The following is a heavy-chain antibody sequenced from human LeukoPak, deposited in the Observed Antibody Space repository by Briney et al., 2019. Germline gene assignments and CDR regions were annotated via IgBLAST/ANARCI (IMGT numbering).Heavy chain of an antibody. CDR3: AREPGYSSSWYRRNFDY. J-gene: IGHJ4*02. Sequence: GASVKVSCKASGYTFTSYYMHWVRQAPGQRLEWMGWINAGNGNTKYSQKFQGRVTITRDTSASTAYMELSSLRSEDTAVYYCAREPGYSSSWYRRNFDYWGQGTLVTVSS. V-gene: IGHV1-3*01. CDR1: GYTFTSYY. CDR2: INAGNGNT. D-gene: IGHD6-13*01.